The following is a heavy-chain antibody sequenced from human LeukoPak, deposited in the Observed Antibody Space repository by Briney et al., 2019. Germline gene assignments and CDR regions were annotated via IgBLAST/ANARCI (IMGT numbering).Heavy chain of an antibody. CDR2: ISSSSSYT. CDR1: GFTFSEYH. CDR3: ARSRIVVPGSPLDY. V-gene: IGHV3-11*06. J-gene: IGHJ4*02. Sequence: GGSLRLSCAGSGFTFSEYHMTWVRQAPGKGLEWISHISSSSSYTHSADTVKGRVTISRDNAKKSVSLQMKSLRVEDTAVYYCARSRIVVPGSPLDYWGQGTLVTVSS. D-gene: IGHD3-22*01.